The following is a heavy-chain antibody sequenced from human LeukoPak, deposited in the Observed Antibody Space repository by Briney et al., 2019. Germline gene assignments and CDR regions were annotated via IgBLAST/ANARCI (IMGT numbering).Heavy chain of an antibody. Sequence: PSETLSLTCTVSGGSISSYYWSWIRQPPGKGLEWIGYIYYSGSTNYNPSLKSRVTISVDTSKNQFSLKLSSVTAADTAVYYCARGAEYYGSGSYSLNYYYGMDVWGQGTTVTVSS. D-gene: IGHD3-10*01. CDR3: ARGAEYYGSGSYSLNYYYGMDV. J-gene: IGHJ6*02. CDR2: IYYSGST. V-gene: IGHV4-59*01. CDR1: GGSISSYY.